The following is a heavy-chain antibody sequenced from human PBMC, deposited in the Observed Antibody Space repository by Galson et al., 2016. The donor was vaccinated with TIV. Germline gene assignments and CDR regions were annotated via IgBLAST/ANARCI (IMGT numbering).Heavy chain of an antibody. CDR3: ALTLFSDNDGYWIDY. CDR1: GFSLSTSGVC. Sequence: PALVKPTQTLTLTCTFSGFSLSTSGVCVSWIRQPPGKALEWLARIDWDDDKNYSPFLKTRLTISKDTSKNQVVLTMTNTDPVDTATYYCALTLFSDNDGYWIDYWGQGALVTVSS. V-gene: IGHV2-70*11. J-gene: IGHJ4*02. D-gene: IGHD3-22*01. CDR2: IDWDDDK.